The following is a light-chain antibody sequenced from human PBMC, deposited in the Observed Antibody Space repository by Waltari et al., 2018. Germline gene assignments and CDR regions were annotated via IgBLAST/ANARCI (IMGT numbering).Light chain of an antibody. CDR3: QQYNNWPLT. CDR1: QTIRDN. J-gene: IGKJ4*01. V-gene: IGKV3-15*01. Sequence: EIVMTQSPATLSVSPGERATLSCRASQTIRDNLAWYQQKPGQAPRLLIYGASIRATSIPAGFTGSGSGTEFTLTISSLQSEEFAVYYCQQYNNWPLTFGGGTKVEIK. CDR2: GAS.